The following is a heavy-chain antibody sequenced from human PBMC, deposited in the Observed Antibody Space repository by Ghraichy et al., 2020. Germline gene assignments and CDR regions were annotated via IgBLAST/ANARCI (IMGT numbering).Heavy chain of an antibody. J-gene: IGHJ3*02. CDR3: ARDRSAFDI. V-gene: IGHV3-66*01. CDR2: IYSGGST. Sequence: GESLNISCAASGFTVSSNYMSWVRQAPGKGLEWVSVIYSGGSTYYADSVKGRFTISRDNSKNTLYLQMNSLRAEDTAMYYCARDRSAFDIWGQGTMVTVSS. CDR1: GFTVSSNY.